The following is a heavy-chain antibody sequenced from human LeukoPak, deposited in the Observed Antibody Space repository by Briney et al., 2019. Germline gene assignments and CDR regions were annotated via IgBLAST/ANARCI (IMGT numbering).Heavy chain of an antibody. Sequence: PGGSLRLSCAASGFTFSSYSMNWVRQAPGKGLEWVSSISSSSSYIYYADSVKGRFTISRDNAKSSLYLQMNSLRAEDTAVYYCARLATHSSGWWWGGFDYWGQGTLVTVSS. CDR1: GFTFSSYS. J-gene: IGHJ4*02. CDR2: ISSSSSYI. D-gene: IGHD6-19*01. CDR3: ARLATHSSGWWWGGFDY. V-gene: IGHV3-21*01.